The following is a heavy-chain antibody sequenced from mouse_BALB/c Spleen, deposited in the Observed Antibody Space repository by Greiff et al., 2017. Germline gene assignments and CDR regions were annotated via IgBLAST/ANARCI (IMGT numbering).Heavy chain of an antibody. Sequence: VKLQQPGAELVKPGASVKLSCKASGYTFTSYWMHWVKQRPGQGLEWIGEINPSNGRTNYNEKFKSKATLTVDKSSSTAYMQLSSLTSEDSAVYYCARRTTVYYFDYWGQGTTLTVSS. CDR3: ARRTTVYYFDY. CDR1: GYTFTSYW. J-gene: IGHJ2*01. CDR2: INPSNGRT. D-gene: IGHD1-1*01. V-gene: IGHV1S81*02.